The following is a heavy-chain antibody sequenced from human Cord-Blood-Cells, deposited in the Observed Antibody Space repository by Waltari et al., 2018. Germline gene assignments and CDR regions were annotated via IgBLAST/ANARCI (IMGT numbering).Heavy chain of an antibody. D-gene: IGHD2-2*01. CDR2: MNPNSGNT. Sequence: QVQLVQSGAEVKKPGASVKVSCKASGYTFTSYDINWVRPATGQGVEWMGWMNPNSGNTGYAQKFQGRVTMTRNTSISTAYMELSSLRSEDTAVYYCARGSLGYCSSTSCYEFDYWGQGTLVTVSS. V-gene: IGHV1-8*01. J-gene: IGHJ4*02. CDR1: GYTFTSYD. CDR3: ARGSLGYCSSTSCYEFDY.